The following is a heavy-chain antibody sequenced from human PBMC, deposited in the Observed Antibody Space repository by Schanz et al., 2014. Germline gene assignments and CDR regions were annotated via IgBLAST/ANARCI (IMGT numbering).Heavy chain of an antibody. Sequence: EVQLVESGGGLVQPGGSLRLSCVASGFTFSNYWMTWVRQAPGKGLEWVANIKQDESEKYYVDSVKGRFTISRDNAKNSLFVHMNSLRAEDTAVYYCVRDILHRVYDSGSPWGQGTLVTVSS. CDR3: VRDILHRVYDSGSP. D-gene: IGHD3-10*01. J-gene: IGHJ5*02. CDR2: IKQDESEK. V-gene: IGHV3-7*04. CDR1: GFTFSNYW.